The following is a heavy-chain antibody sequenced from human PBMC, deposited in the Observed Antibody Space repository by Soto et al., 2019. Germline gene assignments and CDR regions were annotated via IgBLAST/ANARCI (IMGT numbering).Heavy chain of an antibody. CDR1: GGSVSSGSYY. V-gene: IGHV4-61*01. CDR3: ARISGYSYGLPPYFDY. J-gene: IGHJ4*02. Sequence: QVQLQESGPGLVKPSETLSLTCTVSGGSVSSGSYYWSWIRQPPGKGLEWIGYIYYSGSTNYNPSLTSRVTISVATSKNQFSLKLSSVTAADTAVYYCARISGYSYGLPPYFDYWGQGTLVTVSS. CDR2: IYYSGST. D-gene: IGHD5-18*01.